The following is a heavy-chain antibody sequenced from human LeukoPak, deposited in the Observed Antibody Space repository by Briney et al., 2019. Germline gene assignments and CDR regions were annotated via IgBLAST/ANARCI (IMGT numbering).Heavy chain of an antibody. CDR3: ATGEQLADAFDI. CDR2: MNPNSGNT. Sequence: ASVKVSCKASGYTFTSYDINWVRQATGQGLEWMGWMNPNSGNTGYAQKFQGRVTMTEDTSTDTAYMELSSLRSEDTAVYYCATGEQLADAFDIWGQGTMVTVSS. CDR1: GYTFTSYD. J-gene: IGHJ3*02. V-gene: IGHV1-8*01. D-gene: IGHD1-1*01.